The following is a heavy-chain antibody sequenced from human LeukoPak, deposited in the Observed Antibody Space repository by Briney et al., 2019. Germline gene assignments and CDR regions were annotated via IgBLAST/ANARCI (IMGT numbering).Heavy chain of an antibody. V-gene: IGHV3-30*04. J-gene: IGHJ4*02. Sequence: GGSLRLSCAASGFTFSNYAMHWVRQAPGKGLEWVAAISYDGSNKNYADSVKGRFTISRDNSKNTLYLQMNSLRAEDTAVYYCARGVRIAVAGYIDYWGQGTLVTVSS. D-gene: IGHD6-19*01. CDR3: ARGVRIAVAGYIDY. CDR2: ISYDGSNK. CDR1: GFTFSNYA.